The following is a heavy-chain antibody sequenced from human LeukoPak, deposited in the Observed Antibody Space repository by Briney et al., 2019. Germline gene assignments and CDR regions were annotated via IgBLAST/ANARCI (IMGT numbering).Heavy chain of an antibody. Sequence: SESLSLTCAVYGGSFSGYYWSWIRQPPGKGLEWIGEINHSGSTNYNPSLKSRVTISVDTSKNQFSMKLSSVTAADTAVYYCARDADFWSAYDAFDIWGQGTMVTVSS. D-gene: IGHD3-3*01. CDR1: GGSFSGYY. CDR2: INHSGST. V-gene: IGHV4-34*01. CDR3: ARDADFWSAYDAFDI. J-gene: IGHJ3*02.